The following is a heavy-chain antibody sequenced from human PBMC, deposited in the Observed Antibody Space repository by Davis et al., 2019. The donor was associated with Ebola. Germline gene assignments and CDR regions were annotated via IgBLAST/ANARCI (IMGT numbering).Heavy chain of an antibody. D-gene: IGHD3-22*01. V-gene: IGHV5-10-1*01. CDR1: GYSFTSYW. J-gene: IGHJ4*02. CDR3: ARLDYYDTRGYYKPLFY. CDR2: IDPSDSHT. Sequence: GGSLRLSCKGSGYSFTSYWISWVRQTPGKGLEWMGRIDPSDSHTIYSPSFQGHVTISVDKSTNTAYVQWSSLKASDTAMYYCARLDYYDTRGYYKPLFYWGQGSLVTVSS.